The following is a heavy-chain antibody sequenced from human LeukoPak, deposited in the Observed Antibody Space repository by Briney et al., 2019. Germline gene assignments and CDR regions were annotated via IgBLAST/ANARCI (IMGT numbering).Heavy chain of an antibody. D-gene: IGHD6-13*01. CDR3: AKDPRTAAAGMGGY. J-gene: IGHJ4*02. V-gene: IGHV3-23*01. CDR2: ISGSGGST. Sequence: GGSLRLSWAASGFTFSSYAMSWVRQAPXXXXEWVSXISGSGGSTYYADSVKGRFTISRDNSKNTLYLQMNSLRAEDTAVYYCAKDPRTAAAGMGGYWGQGTLVTVSS. CDR1: GFTFSSYA.